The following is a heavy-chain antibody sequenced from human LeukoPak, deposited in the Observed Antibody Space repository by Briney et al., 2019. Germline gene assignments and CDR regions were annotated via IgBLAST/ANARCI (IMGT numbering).Heavy chain of an antibody. CDR3: AKDVQYQDGGQYYFDY. V-gene: IGHV3-30*18. D-gene: IGHD4-23*01. CDR2: ISYDGSNK. Sequence: GGSLRLSCAASGFTFSSNGMHWVRQAPGKGLEWVAVISYDGSNKYYADSVKGRFTISRDNSKNTLYLQMNSLRAEDTAVYYCAKDVQYQDGGQYYFDYWGQGTLVTVSS. J-gene: IGHJ4*02. CDR1: GFTFSSNG.